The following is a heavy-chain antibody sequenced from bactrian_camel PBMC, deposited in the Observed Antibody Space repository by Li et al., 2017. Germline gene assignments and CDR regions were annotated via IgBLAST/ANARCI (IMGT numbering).Heavy chain of an antibody. J-gene: IGHJ6*01. Sequence: VQLVESGGGSVQAGGSLTLSCVASRYFLDGYKSYCMGWFRQAPGKEREGVALLTSDGRTEYSDSVKGRFTISADDVSGDNRDKTLYLQMNSLKPEDTGMYYCKTDPDPRRGCSGGFWGSGTQVTVS. CDR1: RYFLDGYKSYC. D-gene: IGHD2*01. V-gene: IGHV3S53*01. CDR2: LTSDGRT. CDR3: KTDPDPRRGCSGGF.